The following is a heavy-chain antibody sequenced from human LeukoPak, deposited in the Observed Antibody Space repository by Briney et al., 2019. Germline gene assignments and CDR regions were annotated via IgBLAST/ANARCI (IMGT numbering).Heavy chain of an antibody. CDR1: GGSFSGYY. V-gene: IGHV4-34*01. D-gene: IGHD5-12*01. J-gene: IGHJ4*02. Sequence: SETLSLTCAVYGGSFSGYYWSWIRQPPGKGLEWSGEINHSGSTNYNPSLKSRVTISVDTSKNQFSLKLRSVPAADTAVYYCARKYSGYGGMVDYWGQGTLVTVSS. CDR2: INHSGST. CDR3: ARKYSGYGGMVDY.